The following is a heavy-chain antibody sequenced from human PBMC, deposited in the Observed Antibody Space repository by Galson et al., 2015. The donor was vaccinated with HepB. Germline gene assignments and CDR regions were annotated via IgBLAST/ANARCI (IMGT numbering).Heavy chain of an antibody. J-gene: IGHJ6*02. Sequence: SVKVSCKASGGTFSSYAISWVRQAPGQGLEWMGGIIPIFGTANYAQKFQGRVTITADKSTSTAYMELSSLRSEDTAVYYCARGFCGASCSDPYYYGMDVWGQGTTVTVSS. CDR3: ARGFCGASCSDPYYYGMDV. V-gene: IGHV1-69*06. CDR2: IIPIFGTA. CDR1: GGTFSSYA. D-gene: IGHD2-2*01.